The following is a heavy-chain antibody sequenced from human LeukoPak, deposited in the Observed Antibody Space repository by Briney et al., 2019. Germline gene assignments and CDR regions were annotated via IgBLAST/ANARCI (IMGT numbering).Heavy chain of an antibody. CDR1: GFTFSNYE. J-gene: IGHJ4*02. D-gene: IGHD2-15*01. CDR2: ISETSSTI. CDR3: ARGKSQGYGH. V-gene: IGHV3-48*03. Sequence: GGSLRLSCVASGFTFSNYEMNWIRQAPGKGLEWVSHISETSSTIYYADSVKGRFTISRDNAKNSLYLQMNSLRAEDTAIYYCARGKSQGYGHWGQGTLVAVSS.